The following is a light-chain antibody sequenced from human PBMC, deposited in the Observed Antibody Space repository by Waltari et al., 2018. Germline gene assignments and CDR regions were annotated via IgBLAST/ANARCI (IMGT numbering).Light chain of an antibody. CDR3: MQGTHWPYT. Sequence: DVVMTQSPLPRPVALGQPASISCTSSQSLVHSDGNTHLVWFHQRPGQSPRRLIYKVSIRDSEVPDRFSGGGSATDFTLRISRVEAEDVGVYYCMQGTHWPYTFGQGTKLDIK. V-gene: IGKV2-30*02. J-gene: IGKJ2*01. CDR2: KVS. CDR1: QSLVHSDGNTH.